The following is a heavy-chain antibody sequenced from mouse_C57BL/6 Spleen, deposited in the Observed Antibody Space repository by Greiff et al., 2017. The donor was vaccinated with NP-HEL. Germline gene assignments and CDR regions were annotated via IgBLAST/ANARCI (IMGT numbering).Heavy chain of an antibody. CDR2: ISDGGSYT. Sequence: EVKLLESGGGLVKPGGSLKLSCAASGFTFSSYAMSWVRQTPDKRLEWVATISDGGSYTYYPDNVKGRFTISRDNAKNNLYLQMSHLKSEDTAMYYCAREELSVFAYWGQGTLVTVSA. D-gene: IGHD1-1*02. V-gene: IGHV5-4*01. J-gene: IGHJ3*01. CDR3: AREELSVFAY. CDR1: GFTFSSYA.